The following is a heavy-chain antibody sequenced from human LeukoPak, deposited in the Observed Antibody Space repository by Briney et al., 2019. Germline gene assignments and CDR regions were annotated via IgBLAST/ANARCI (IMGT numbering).Heavy chain of an antibody. CDR3: AKVGSDDHYMDV. V-gene: IGHV4-59*01. D-gene: IGHD6-25*01. J-gene: IGHJ6*03. CDR2: IYYRGNT. CDR1: GDSISGYY. Sequence: SETLSLTCTVSGDSISGYYWSWIRQSPGKGLEWIGYIYYRGNTNYNPSLKSRVAISIDTSKNQFSLRLSSVTTADTAIYYCAKVGSDDHYMDVWGKGTTVTVSS.